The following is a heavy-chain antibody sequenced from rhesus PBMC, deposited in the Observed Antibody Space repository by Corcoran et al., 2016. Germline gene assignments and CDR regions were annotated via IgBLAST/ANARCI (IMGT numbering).Heavy chain of an antibody. CDR1: GGSRRSSNW. D-gene: IGHD5-24*01. CDR3: ARGATVGTVGY. CDR2: IYGSGTST. V-gene: IGHV4-93*01. J-gene: IGHJ4*01. Sequence: QVQLQESGPAVVKPSETLSLPCAVSGGSRRSSNWWSWIRQSPGKGWERSGGIYGSGTSTEYKPSLKSRGTSAKDTSKNQCSMKLSSVTAADTAGYYCARGATVGTVGYWGQGVLVTVSS.